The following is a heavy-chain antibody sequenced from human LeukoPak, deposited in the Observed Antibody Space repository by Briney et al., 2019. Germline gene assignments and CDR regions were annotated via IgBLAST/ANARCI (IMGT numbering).Heavy chain of an antibody. CDR2: IKQDGSEK. D-gene: IGHD3-22*01. CDR1: GFTFSSYW. J-gene: IGHJ3*02. CDR3: ARARITMIVDAFDI. Sequence: PGGSLRLSCAASGFTFSSYWMSWVRQAPGKGLEWVANIKQDGSEKYYVDSVKGRFTISGDNAKNSLYLQMNSLRAEDTAVYYCARARITMIVDAFDIWGQGTMVTVSS. V-gene: IGHV3-7*01.